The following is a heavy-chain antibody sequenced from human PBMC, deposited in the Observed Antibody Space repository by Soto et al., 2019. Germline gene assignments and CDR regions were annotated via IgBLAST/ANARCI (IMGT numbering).Heavy chain of an antibody. CDR1: GGSISSGDYY. CDR2: IYYSGST. D-gene: IGHD4-17*01. J-gene: IGHJ4*02. Sequence: TLSLTCTVSGGSISSGDYYWSWIRQPPGKGLEWIGYIYYSGSTYYNPSLKSRVTISVDTSKNQFSLKLSSVTAADTAVYYCARAVETDYGEPYYFDYWRQLTPVTVSS. V-gene: IGHV4-30-4*01. CDR3: ARAVETDYGEPYYFDY.